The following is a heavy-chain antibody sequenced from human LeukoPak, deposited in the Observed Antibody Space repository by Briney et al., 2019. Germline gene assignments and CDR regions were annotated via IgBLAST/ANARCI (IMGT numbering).Heavy chain of an antibody. CDR1: GYTFTAYY. CDR3: ARDLSGISSATDAFDM. D-gene: IGHD1-14*01. CDR2: INPNSGGT. Sequence: ASVKVSCKASGYTFTAYYIHWVRQAPGQGLEWMGRINPNSGGTSSAQKFQGRVTMTRDTSVSTACMELNGLKSDDTAVYYCARDLSGISSATDAFDMWGQGTIVTVSS. V-gene: IGHV1-2*06. J-gene: IGHJ3*02.